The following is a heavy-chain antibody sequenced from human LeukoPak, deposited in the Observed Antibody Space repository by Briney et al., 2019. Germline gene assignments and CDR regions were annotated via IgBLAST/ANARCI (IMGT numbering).Heavy chain of an antibody. CDR2: ISGSGGSK. V-gene: IGHV3-23*01. J-gene: IGHJ4*02. CDR3: AKEFFVGGVIVYY. CDR1: GFTFSTYG. D-gene: IGHD3-16*02. Sequence: GGSLRLSCAASGFTFSTYGMSWVRQAPGKGLEWVSAISGSGGSKYYADSVKGRFTISRDNSKNTLYLQMNSLRAEDTAVYYCAKEFFVGGVIVYYWGQGTLVTVSS.